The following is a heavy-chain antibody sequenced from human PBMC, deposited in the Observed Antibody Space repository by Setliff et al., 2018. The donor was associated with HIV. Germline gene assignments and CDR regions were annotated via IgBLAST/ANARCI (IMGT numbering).Heavy chain of an antibody. V-gene: IGHV1-46*01. J-gene: IGHJ4*02. CDR3: ARDIIAPEGATSDC. Sequence: ASVKVSCKASGGTFSTQTFNWVRQAPGQGLEWMGIINPSGGSAAYAEKFRGRVTMTSDTSTNTVYMEPSSLRSDDTALYYCARDIIAPEGATSDCWGQGTLVTVSS. D-gene: IGHD1-26*01. CDR2: INPSGGSA. CDR1: GGTFSTQT.